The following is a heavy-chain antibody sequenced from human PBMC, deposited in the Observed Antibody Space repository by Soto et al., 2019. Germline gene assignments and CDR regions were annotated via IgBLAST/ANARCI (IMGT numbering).Heavy chain of an antibody. Sequence: ASVKVSCKASGGTFSSYAISWVRQAPGQGLEWMGGIIPIFGTANYAQKFQGRVTITADESTSTAYMELSSLRSEDTAVYYCARDRNGVESRSSFFDYWGQGTLVTVSS. CDR3: ARDRNGVESRSSFFDY. CDR1: GGTFSSYA. V-gene: IGHV1-69*13. J-gene: IGHJ4*02. D-gene: IGHD6-6*01. CDR2: IIPIFGTA.